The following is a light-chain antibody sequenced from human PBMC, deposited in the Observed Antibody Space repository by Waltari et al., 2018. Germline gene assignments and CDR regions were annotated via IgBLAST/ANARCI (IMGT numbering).Light chain of an antibody. CDR3: CSYAGSSLVV. Sequence: QSSLTQPSSVSGSPGQSITISCTGTSSAVGSYNLFSWYHQPPGKATKLMIYEVSKRPSGVSNRFSGSKSGNTASLTISGLQAEDEADYYCCSYAGSSLVVFGGGTKLTVL. J-gene: IGLJ2*01. V-gene: IGLV2-23*02. CDR1: SSAVGSYNL. CDR2: EVS.